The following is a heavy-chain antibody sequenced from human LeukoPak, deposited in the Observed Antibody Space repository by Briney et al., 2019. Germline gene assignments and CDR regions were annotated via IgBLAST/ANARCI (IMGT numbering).Heavy chain of an antibody. J-gene: IGHJ4*02. D-gene: IGHD4-17*01. Sequence: GGSLRLSCAASGFTFSSYSMNWVRQAPGKGLEWVSYISSSSSTIYYADSVKGRFTISRDNAKNSLYLQMNSLRDEDTAVYYCARAREGDYGKSLDYWGQGTLVTVSS. CDR3: ARAREGDYGKSLDY. V-gene: IGHV3-48*02. CDR2: ISSSSSTI. CDR1: GFTFSSYS.